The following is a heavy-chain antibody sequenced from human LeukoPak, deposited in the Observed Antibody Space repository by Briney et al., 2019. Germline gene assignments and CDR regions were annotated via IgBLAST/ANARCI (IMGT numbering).Heavy chain of an antibody. J-gene: IGHJ6*02. D-gene: IGHD3-22*01. CDR1: GGSISSIYW. V-gene: IGHV4-4*02. Sequence: SEALSLTCAVSGGSISSIYWWSWVRQPPGKGLEWIGYSSYSGSTNYNPSLKSRVTISIDTSKNQFSLKLTSVTAADTAVYYCARGRAPYYYDSSGYSSWYYGMDVWGQGTTVTVSS. CDR2: SSYSGST. CDR3: ARGRAPYYYDSSGYSSWYYGMDV.